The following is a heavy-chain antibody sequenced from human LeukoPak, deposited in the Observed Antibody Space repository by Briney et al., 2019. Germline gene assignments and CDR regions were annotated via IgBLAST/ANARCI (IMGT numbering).Heavy chain of an antibody. CDR1: GFTFSSYW. Sequence: GGSLRLSCAASGFTFSSYWMSWVRQAPGKGLEWVANIKQDGSEKYYVDSVKGRFTISRDNAKNSLYLQMNSLRAEDTAVYYCARVGGTSRDGVWRSYYFDYWGQGTLVTVSS. J-gene: IGHJ4*02. V-gene: IGHV3-7*01. D-gene: IGHD1-1*01. CDR3: ARVGGTSRDGVWRSYYFDY. CDR2: IKQDGSEK.